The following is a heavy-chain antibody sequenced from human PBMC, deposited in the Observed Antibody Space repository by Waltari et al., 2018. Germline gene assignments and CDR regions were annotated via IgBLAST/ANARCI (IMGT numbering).Heavy chain of an antibody. J-gene: IGHJ3*02. CDR3: ARARRITIFGVFVDAFDI. Sequence: QVQLVQSGAEVKKPGSSVKVSCKASGGTFRSYAISWVRPAPGPGLEWMGGIIPTFGTANYAQKFQGRVTITADESTSTAYMELSSLRSEDTAVYYRARARRITIFGVFVDAFDIWGQGTMVTVSS. CDR2: IIPTFGTA. V-gene: IGHV1-69*01. D-gene: IGHD3-3*01. CDR1: GGTFRSYA.